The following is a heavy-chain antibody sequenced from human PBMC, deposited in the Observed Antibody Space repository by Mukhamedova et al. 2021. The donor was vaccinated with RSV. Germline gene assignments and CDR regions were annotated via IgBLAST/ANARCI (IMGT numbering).Heavy chain of an antibody. CDR3: ATHPVTIFGVVTLLDAFDI. V-gene: IGHV1-69-2*01. J-gene: IGHJ3*02. Sequence: MGLVDPEDGETIYAEKFQGRVTITADTSTDTAYMELSSLRSEDTAVYYCATHPVTIFGVVTLLDAFDIWGQGTMVTVSS. CDR2: VDPEDGET. D-gene: IGHD3-3*01.